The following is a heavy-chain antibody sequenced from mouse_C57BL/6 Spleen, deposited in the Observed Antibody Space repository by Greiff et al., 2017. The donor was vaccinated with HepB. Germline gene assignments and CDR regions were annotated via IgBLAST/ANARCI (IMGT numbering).Heavy chain of an antibody. CDR1: GYTFTDYY. D-gene: IGHD2-2*01. CDR2: INPNNGGT. V-gene: IGHV1-26*01. Sequence: EVMLVESGPELVKPGASVKISCKASGYTFTDYYMNWVKQSPGKSLEWIGDINPNNGGTSYNQKFKGKATLTADKSSSTAYMELRSLTSEDSAVYYCAIWLEVDYWGQGTTLTVSS. J-gene: IGHJ2*01. CDR3: AIWLEVDY.